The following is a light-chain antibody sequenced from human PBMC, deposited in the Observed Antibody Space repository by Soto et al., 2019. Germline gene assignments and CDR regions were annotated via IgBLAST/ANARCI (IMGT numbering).Light chain of an antibody. J-gene: IGKJ5*01. Sequence: EIVLTQSPGPLSLSPGERATLSCRSSQSVSSSHVAWYQHKPGQAPRLLIYGASSRATGIPDRFSGSGSGTDFTLTISRLEPEDFAVYYCQQYGSSPITFGQGTRLEIK. V-gene: IGKV3-20*01. CDR1: QSVSSSH. CDR2: GAS. CDR3: QQYGSSPIT.